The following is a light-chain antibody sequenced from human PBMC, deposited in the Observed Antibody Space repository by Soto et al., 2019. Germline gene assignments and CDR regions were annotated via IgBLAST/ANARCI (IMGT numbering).Light chain of an antibody. V-gene: IGKV1-5*01. CDR1: QSISSW. CDR3: QQYNSYSQT. J-gene: IGKJ2*01. Sequence: DIQMTQSPSTLSASVGDRVTITCWASQSISSWLAWYQQKPGKAPKLLIYDASSLESGVPSRFSGSGSGTEFTLTISSLQPDDFATYYCQQYNSYSQTFGQGTKLEIK. CDR2: DAS.